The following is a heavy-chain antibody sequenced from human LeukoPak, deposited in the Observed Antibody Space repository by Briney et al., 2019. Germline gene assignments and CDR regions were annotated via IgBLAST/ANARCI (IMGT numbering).Heavy chain of an antibody. CDR1: GFTFNSFW. D-gene: IGHD3-22*01. V-gene: IGHV3-74*01. CDR3: ARGGSGSGYHYYYYYMDV. Sequence: PGGSLRLSCAASGFTFNSFWMYWVRQVPGKGLLWVARINSDGIRTSHADSVQGRFTISRDNANNTLYLQMNSLRVKDTAVYYCARGGSGSGYHYYYYYMDVWGKGTTVTISS. CDR2: INSDGIRT. J-gene: IGHJ6*03.